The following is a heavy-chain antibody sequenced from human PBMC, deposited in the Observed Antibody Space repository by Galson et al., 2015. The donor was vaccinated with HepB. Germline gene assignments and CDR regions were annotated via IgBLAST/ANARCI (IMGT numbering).Heavy chain of an antibody. CDR3: ARDAATLAVAGTGELDY. CDR2: ISAYNGNT. D-gene: IGHD6-19*01. J-gene: IGHJ4*02. CDR1: SYTFTSYG. V-gene: IGHV1-18*01. Sequence: SVKVSCKASSYTFTSYGISWVRQAPGQGLEWMGWISAYNGNTNYAQKLQGRVTMTTDTSTSTAYMELRSLRSDDTAVYYCARDAATLAVAGTGELDYWGQGTLVTVSS.